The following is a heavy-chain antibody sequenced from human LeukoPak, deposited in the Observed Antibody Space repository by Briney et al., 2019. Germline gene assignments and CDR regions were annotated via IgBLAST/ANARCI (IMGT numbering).Heavy chain of an antibody. D-gene: IGHD6-13*01. V-gene: IGHV4-59*08. J-gene: IGHJ6*02. CDR3: ARLLYSGSHYYAVDV. Sequence: SETLSLTCTVSGDSISSYYWTWIRQPPGKGLEWIGYIYYSGDSNYNPSLTSRVTVSVDTSKNQFSLKLKSVPTADTAVYYCARLLYSGSHYYAVDVWGQGTSVTVSS. CDR2: IYYSGDS. CDR1: GDSISSYY.